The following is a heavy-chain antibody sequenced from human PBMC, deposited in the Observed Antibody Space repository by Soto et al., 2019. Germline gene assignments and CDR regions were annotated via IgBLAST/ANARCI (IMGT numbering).Heavy chain of an antibody. CDR3: ARDWSVELPNSHWYFDL. D-gene: IGHD3-3*01. CDR2: IIPIFGTA. J-gene: IGHJ2*01. V-gene: IGHV1-69*13. CDR1: GGTFSSYA. Sequence: ASVKVSCKASGGTFSSYAISWVRQAPGQGLEWMGGIIPIFGTANYAQKFQGRVTITADESTSTAYMELSSLRSEDTAVYYCARDWSVELPNSHWYFDLWGRGTLVT.